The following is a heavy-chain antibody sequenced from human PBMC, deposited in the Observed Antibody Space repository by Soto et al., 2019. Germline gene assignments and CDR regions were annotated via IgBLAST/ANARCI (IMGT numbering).Heavy chain of an antibody. J-gene: IGHJ4*02. V-gene: IGHV1-58*01. CDR3: AAERIAAAGTRVFDY. CDR2: IVVGSGNT. CDR1: GFTFTSSA. Sequence: QMQLVQSGPEVKKPGTSVKVSCKASGFTFTSSAVQWVRQARGQRLEWIGWIVVGSGNTNYAQKFQERVTITRDMSTSTAYMELSSLRSEDTAVYYCAAERIAAAGTRVFDYWGQGTLVTVSS. D-gene: IGHD6-13*01.